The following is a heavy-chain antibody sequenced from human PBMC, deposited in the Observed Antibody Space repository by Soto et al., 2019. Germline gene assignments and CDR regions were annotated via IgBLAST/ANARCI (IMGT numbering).Heavy chain of an antibody. CDR1: GGSISSSSYY. CDR3: ARWGYDFWSGYRAPEYYYYYYYMDV. J-gene: IGHJ6*03. CDR2: IYYSGST. V-gene: IGHV4-39*01. Sequence: SETLSLTCTVSGGSISSSSYYWGWIRQPPGKGLEWIGSIYYSGSTYYNPSLKSRVTISVDTSKNQFSLKLSSVTAADTAVYYCARWGYDFWSGYRAPEYYYYYYYMDVWGKGTTVTVSS. D-gene: IGHD3-3*01.